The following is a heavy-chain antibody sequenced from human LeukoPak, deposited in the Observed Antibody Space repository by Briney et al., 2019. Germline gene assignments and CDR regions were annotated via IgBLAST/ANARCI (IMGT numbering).Heavy chain of an antibody. V-gene: IGHV4-34*01. CDR1: GGSFSGYY. J-gene: IGHJ4*02. Sequence: PSETLSLTCAVYGGSFSGYYWSWIRQPPGKGLEWIGEINHSGSSNYNPSLKSRVTISVDTSKNQFSLKLSSVTAADTAVYYCARVGSSWYVDYWGQGTLVTVSS. D-gene: IGHD6-13*01. CDR3: ARVGSSWYVDY. CDR2: INHSGSS.